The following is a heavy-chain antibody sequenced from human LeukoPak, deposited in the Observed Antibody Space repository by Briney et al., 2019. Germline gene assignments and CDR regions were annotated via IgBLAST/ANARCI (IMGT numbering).Heavy chain of an antibody. V-gene: IGHV4-34*01. Sequence: ESSETLSLTCAVYGGSFGGYYWSWIRQPPGKGLEWIGEINHSGSTNYNPSLKSRVTISVDTSKNQFSLKLSSVTAADTAVYYCARVYSSTSCFDVWGQGTTVTVSS. CDR1: GGSFGGYY. CDR3: ARVYSSTSCFDV. CDR2: INHSGST. D-gene: IGHD2-2*01. J-gene: IGHJ6*02.